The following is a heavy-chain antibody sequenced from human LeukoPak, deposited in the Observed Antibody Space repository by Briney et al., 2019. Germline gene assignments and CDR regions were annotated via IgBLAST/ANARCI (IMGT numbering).Heavy chain of an antibody. CDR1: GYTFTSYD. CDR3: ARRSGRGYYDSSGYP. Sequence: ASVKVSCKASGYTFTSYDINWVRQATGQGLEWMGWMNPNSGNTGYAQKLQGRVTMTRNTSISTAYMELSSLRSEDTAVYYCARRSGRGYYDSSGYPWGQGTLVTVSS. J-gene: IGHJ5*02. CDR2: MNPNSGNT. V-gene: IGHV1-8*01. D-gene: IGHD3-22*01.